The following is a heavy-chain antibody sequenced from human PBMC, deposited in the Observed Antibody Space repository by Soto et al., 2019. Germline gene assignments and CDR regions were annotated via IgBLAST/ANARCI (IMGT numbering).Heavy chain of an antibody. D-gene: IGHD3-10*01. CDR2: ISHRGST. Sequence: SETMSPTCAVYGGTFSGYYWSWIRQPPGKGLEWLGEISHRGSTTYNPSLKSRVTISVDKSKNQNSMKTSSVTAADTAEHYCARDRITMFRGVRQTCCMDVWGQGTTVPGCS. CDR3: ARDRITMFRGVRQTCCMDV. J-gene: IGHJ6*02. CDR1: GGTFSGYY. V-gene: IGHV4-34*01.